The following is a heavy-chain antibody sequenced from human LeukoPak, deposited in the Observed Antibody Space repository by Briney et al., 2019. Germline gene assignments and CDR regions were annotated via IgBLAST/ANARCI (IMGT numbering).Heavy chain of an antibody. CDR3: ARDMSQDSSGF. D-gene: IGHD3-22*01. CDR2: ISSSSSTI. CDR1: GFTFSSYS. Sequence: HPGRSLRLSCAASGFTFSSYSMNWVRQAPGKGLEWVSYISSSSSTIYYADSVKGRFTNSRDNAKNSLYLQMNSLRAEDTAVYYCARDMSQDSSGFWGQGTLVTVSS. V-gene: IGHV3-48*04. J-gene: IGHJ4*02.